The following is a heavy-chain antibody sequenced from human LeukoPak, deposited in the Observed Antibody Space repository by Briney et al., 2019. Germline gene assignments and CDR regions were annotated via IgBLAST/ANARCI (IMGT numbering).Heavy chain of an antibody. CDR3: ARGGDYVWGSHRTLFDY. CDR2: IKQDGSEK. V-gene: IGHV3-7*01. Sequence: GGSLRLSCAASGFTFSSYWMSWVRQAPGEGLEWVANIKQDGSEKYYVDSVKGRFTISRDNAKNSLYLQMNSLRAEDTAVYYCARGGDYVWGSHRTLFDYWGQGTLVTVSS. D-gene: IGHD3-16*02. J-gene: IGHJ4*02. CDR1: GFTFSSYW.